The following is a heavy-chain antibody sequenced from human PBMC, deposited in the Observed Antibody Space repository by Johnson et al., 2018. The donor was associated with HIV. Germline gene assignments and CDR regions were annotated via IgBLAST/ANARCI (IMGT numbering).Heavy chain of an antibody. CDR3: ARDVMEDFWSGSFDAFDI. V-gene: IGHV3-7*05. Sequence: VQLVESGGGLVQPGGSLRLSCAASGFTFGNYWMSWVRQAPGKGLQWVANIKQDGSEKYYVDSVKGRFTISRDNAKNSLYLQMNSLRAEDTAVYYCARDVMEDFWSGSFDAFDIWGQGTMVTVSS. J-gene: IGHJ3*02. CDR1: GFTFGNYW. CDR2: IKQDGSEK. D-gene: IGHD3-3*01.